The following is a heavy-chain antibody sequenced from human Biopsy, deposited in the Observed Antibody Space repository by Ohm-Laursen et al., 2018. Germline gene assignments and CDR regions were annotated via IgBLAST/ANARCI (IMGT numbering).Heavy chain of an antibody. CDR1: GYTFAGYY. Sequence: VSSVKVSCKPSGYTFAGYYLHWVRQAPGHGLEWMGWINPNSGNANYTQSFQGRLTVTRDTSISTAYMELTSLTFDDTAIYYCARVPAYPSVDGYYGLDLWGQGTTVSVSS. CDR2: INPNSGNA. V-gene: IGHV1-2*02. J-gene: IGHJ6*02. CDR3: ARVPAYPSVDGYYGLDL. D-gene: IGHD3-9*01.